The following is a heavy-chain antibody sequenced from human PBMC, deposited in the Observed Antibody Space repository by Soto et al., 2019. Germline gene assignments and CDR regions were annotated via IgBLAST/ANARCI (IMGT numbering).Heavy chain of an antibody. V-gene: IGHV4-31*03. J-gene: IGHJ4*02. CDR3: ARGVLH. Sequence: QVQLQESGPGLVKPSQTLSLTCTVSGGPISRGGYSWSWMRQHPGKGLECIGYIFYSGSTSYNPALKSRVTISVDTSKNQFSLKVSSVTAADTAVYYCARGVLHWGQGTLVTVSS. CDR2: IFYSGST. CDR1: GGPISRGGYS.